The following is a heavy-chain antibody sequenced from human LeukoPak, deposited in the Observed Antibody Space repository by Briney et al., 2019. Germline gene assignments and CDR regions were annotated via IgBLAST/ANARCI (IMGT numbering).Heavy chain of an antibody. V-gene: IGHV3-21*01. Sequence: GGSLRLSCTASGFTFINYSMNWVRQAPGKGLEWVSSISTNSAFIYYADSVRGRFTISRDNSKNSLSLQMNSLTAEDTAVYYCASRKELLGWYYFDYWGQGTLVTVSS. CDR1: GFTFINYS. CDR2: ISTNSAFI. J-gene: IGHJ4*02. CDR3: ASRKELLGWYYFDY. D-gene: IGHD1-26*01.